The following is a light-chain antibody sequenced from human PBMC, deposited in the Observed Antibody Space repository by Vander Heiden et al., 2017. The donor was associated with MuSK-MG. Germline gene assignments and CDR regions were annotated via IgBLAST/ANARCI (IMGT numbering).Light chain of an antibody. J-gene: IGKJ1*01. V-gene: IGKV1-39*01. CDR1: QSIYNY. Sequence: DIQMTQSPSSLSASVGDRVMITCRASQSIYNYLDWYQQKPGKPPKLLIYAASSLQSGVPSRFSGSGSGTAFTLTISRLQPEDFATYYCQQRDSTLWTFGQGTKVDI. CDR2: AAS. CDR3: QQRDSTLWT.